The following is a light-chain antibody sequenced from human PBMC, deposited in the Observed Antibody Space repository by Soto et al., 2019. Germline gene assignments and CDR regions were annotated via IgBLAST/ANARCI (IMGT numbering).Light chain of an antibody. CDR1: SGHSSYA. CDR2: LNSDGSH. Sequence: QLVLTQSPSASASLGASVKLTCTLRSGHSSYAIAWHQQQPEKGPRYLMKLNSDGSHSKGDGIPDRFSGSSSGAERYLPISSLQSEDEADYYCQTWGTGIVVFGGGTKVTVL. CDR3: QTWGTGIVV. J-gene: IGLJ2*01. V-gene: IGLV4-69*01.